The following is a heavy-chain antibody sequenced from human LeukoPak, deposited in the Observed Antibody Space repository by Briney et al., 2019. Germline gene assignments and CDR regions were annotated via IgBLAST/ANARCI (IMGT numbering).Heavy chain of an antibody. Sequence: PGGSLRLSCSASGFTFSGYEMNWVRQAPGKGLEWVSYISTSGSTIHYADSVKGRFTISRDNAKNSLYLQMNSLRAEDTAVYYCARGSVVLPRTYDYWGQGTLVTVSS. J-gene: IGHJ4*02. CDR2: ISTSGSTI. CDR1: GFTFSGYE. D-gene: IGHD2-2*01. CDR3: ARGSVVLPRTYDY. V-gene: IGHV3-48*03.